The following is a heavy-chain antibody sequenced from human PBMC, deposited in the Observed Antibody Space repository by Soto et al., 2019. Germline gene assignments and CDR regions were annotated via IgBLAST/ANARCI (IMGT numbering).Heavy chain of an antibody. J-gene: IGHJ4*02. D-gene: IGHD6-19*01. CDR1: GFTFSSYV. CDR2: ISGSGGST. V-gene: IGHV3-23*01. CDR3: AKVPSYYMAVAGTFDY. Sequence: EVQLLESGGGLVQPGGSLRLSCAASGFTFSSYVMSWVRQAPGKGLEWVSAISGSGGSTYYADSVKGRFTISRDNSKNTLYLQMNSLRAEDTAVYYCAKVPSYYMAVAGTFDYWGQGTLVTVSS.